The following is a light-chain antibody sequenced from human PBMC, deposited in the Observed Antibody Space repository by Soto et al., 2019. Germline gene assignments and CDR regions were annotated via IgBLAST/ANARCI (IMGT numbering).Light chain of an antibody. CDR1: SSDDGAYDY. CDR3: SSYTSTDTGV. V-gene: IGLV2-14*03. Sequence: QYALTQPASVSGSPGQSNTIYCTGNSSDDGAYDYVSWYQQHPGKAPKLMIYDVSNRPSGVSNRFSGSKSANTAPLTISGLQADDEADYSCSSYTSTDTGVFGGGTKLTVL. CDR2: DVS. J-gene: IGLJ2*01.